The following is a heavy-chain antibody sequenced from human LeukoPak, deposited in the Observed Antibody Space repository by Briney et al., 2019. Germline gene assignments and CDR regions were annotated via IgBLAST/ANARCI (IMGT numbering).Heavy chain of an antibody. CDR1: GYTFTGYY. J-gene: IGHJ4*02. Sequence: ASVKVSCKASGYTFTGYYMHWVRQAPGQGLEWMGWISAYNGNTNYAQKLQGRVTMTTDTSTSTAYMELRSLRSDDTAVYYCARVGYCSSTSCYPGHYFDYWGQGTLVTVSS. CDR3: ARVGYCSSTSCYPGHYFDY. CDR2: ISAYNGNT. D-gene: IGHD2-2*01. V-gene: IGHV1-18*04.